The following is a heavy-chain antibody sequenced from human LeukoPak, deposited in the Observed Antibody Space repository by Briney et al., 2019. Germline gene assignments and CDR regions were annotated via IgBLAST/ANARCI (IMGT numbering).Heavy chain of an antibody. J-gene: IGHJ5*02. V-gene: IGHV4-30-4*01. Sequence: SETLSLTCTVSGGSISSGDYYWSWIRQPPGKGLEWIGYIYYSGSTYYNPSLKSRVTMSVDTSKNQFSLKLSSVTAADTAVYYCAREEPYDFWSGPKYNWFDPWGQGTLVTVSS. D-gene: IGHD3-3*01. CDR2: IYYSGST. CDR1: GGSISSGDYY. CDR3: AREEPYDFWSGPKYNWFDP.